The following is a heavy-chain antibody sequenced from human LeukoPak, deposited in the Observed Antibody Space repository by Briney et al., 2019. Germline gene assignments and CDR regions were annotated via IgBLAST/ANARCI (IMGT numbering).Heavy chain of an antibody. Sequence: GASLQISCEGSGYIFTSYWIGWGRQLPGKGLEGMGIIYPGDSDTRYSPSFQGQVTISADKSISTAYLQWSSLKASDTAMYYCARRGDIYYGMDVWGQGTTVTVSS. J-gene: IGHJ6*02. V-gene: IGHV5-51*01. CDR2: IYPGDSDT. D-gene: IGHD3-9*01. CDR3: ARRGDIYYGMDV. CDR1: GYIFTSYW.